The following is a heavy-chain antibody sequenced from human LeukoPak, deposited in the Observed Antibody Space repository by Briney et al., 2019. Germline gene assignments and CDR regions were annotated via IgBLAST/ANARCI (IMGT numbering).Heavy chain of an antibody. J-gene: IGHJ4*02. Sequence: SQTLSLTCTVSGGSLNSGGYYWSWIRQPPGKGLEWIGEVYHRGSTNYNPSLKSRVTISVDTSKNQFSLKLSSVTAADTAVYYCARGLVRTTLAYYFDYWGQGTLVTVSS. CDR3: ARGLVRTTLAYYFDY. CDR1: GGSLNSGGYY. D-gene: IGHD1-1*01. V-gene: IGHV4-30-2*01. CDR2: VYHRGST.